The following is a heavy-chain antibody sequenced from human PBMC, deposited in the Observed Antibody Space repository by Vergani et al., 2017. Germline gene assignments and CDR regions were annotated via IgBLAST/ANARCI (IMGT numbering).Heavy chain of an antibody. Sequence: QLQLQESGPGLVKPSATLSLTCSVPGASIRSSNYYWGWIRQPPGKGLEWIASIYYSGSTYYNPSLKSRVTISVDTSKTQFSLKLSSVTAADTAVYFCARHSTVEWLVKLGWIDPWGQGILVTVSS. D-gene: IGHD6-19*01. V-gene: IGHV4-39*01. J-gene: IGHJ5*02. CDR3: ARHSTVEWLVKLGWIDP. CDR1: GASIRSSNYY. CDR2: IYYSGST.